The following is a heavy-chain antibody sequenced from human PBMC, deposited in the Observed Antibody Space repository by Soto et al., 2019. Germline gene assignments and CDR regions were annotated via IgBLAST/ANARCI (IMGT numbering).Heavy chain of an antibody. V-gene: IGHV1-24*01. CDR2: FDPEDGET. D-gene: IGHD1-26*01. CDR1: GYTLTELS. Sequence: ASVKVSCKVSGYTLTELSMHWVRQAPGKGLEWMGGFDPEDGETIYAQKFQGRATMTEDTSTDTAYMELSSLRSEDTAVYYCATGRAGASYFDYWGQGTLVTVSS. CDR3: ATGRAGASYFDY. J-gene: IGHJ4*02.